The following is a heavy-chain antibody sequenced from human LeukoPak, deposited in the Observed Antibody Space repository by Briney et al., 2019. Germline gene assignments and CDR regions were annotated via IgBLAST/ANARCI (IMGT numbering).Heavy chain of an antibody. CDR3: ARAVAGTFSTTWGFDY. V-gene: IGHV3-23*01. J-gene: IGHJ4*02. CDR1: GFTFSSYG. Sequence: GGSLRLSCAASGFTFSSYGMSWVRQAPGKGLEWVSAISGSGGSIYSADSVKGRFTISRDNSENTLSLQMDSLRPGDTAVYYCARAVAGTFSTTWGFDYWGQGTLVTVSS. D-gene: IGHD6-13*01. CDR2: ISGSGGSI.